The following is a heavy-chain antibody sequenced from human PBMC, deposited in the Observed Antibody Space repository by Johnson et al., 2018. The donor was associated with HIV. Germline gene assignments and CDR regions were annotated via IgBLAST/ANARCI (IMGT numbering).Heavy chain of an antibody. CDR2: ISWNSGSI. Sequence: VQLEESGGGLVQHGRSLRLSCAASGFTFDDYAMHWVRQAPGKGLEWVSGISWNSGSIGYADSVKGSFTISRDNAKNSLYLQMNSLRAEDTALYYCAKDGYSYVFDAFDIWGQGTMVTVSS. V-gene: IGHV3-9*01. CDR3: AKDGYSYVFDAFDI. D-gene: IGHD5-18*01. CDR1: GFTFDDYA. J-gene: IGHJ3*02.